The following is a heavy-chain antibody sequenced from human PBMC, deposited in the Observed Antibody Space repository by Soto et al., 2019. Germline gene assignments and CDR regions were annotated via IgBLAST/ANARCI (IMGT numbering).Heavy chain of an antibody. CDR3: ARDPSYSNYGAYSYGMDV. CDR1: GCTFSSYA. J-gene: IGHJ6*02. V-gene: IGHV1-69*01. CDR2: IIPIFGTA. Sequence: QVQLVQSGAEVKKPGSSVKVSCKASGCTFSSYAISWVRQAPGQGLEWMGGIIPIFGTANYAQQFQGRVTITADESTSTAYLELSSLRSEDTAVYYCARDPSYSNYGAYSYGMDVWGQGTTVTVSS. D-gene: IGHD4-4*01.